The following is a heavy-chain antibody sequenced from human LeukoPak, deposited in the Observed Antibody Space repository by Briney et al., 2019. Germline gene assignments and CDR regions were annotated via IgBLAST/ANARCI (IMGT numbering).Heavy chain of an antibody. V-gene: IGHV4-59*08. CDR1: GGSISSYY. CDR3: ARRGSNWGYYFDY. Sequence: PSETLSLTCTVSGGSISSYYWSWIRQPPGKGLEWIGYIYYGGSTNYNPSLKSRVTISVDTSKNQFSLKLSSVTAADTAVYYCARRGSNWGYYFDYWGQGTLVTVSS. D-gene: IGHD7-27*01. J-gene: IGHJ4*02. CDR2: IYYGGST.